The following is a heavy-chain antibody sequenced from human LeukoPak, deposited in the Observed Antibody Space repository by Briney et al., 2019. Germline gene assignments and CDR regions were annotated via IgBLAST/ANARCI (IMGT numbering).Heavy chain of an antibody. D-gene: IGHD3-22*01. V-gene: IGHV3-9*01. CDR3: AKGSDYYDSSGY. CDR1: GFTFDDYA. Sequence: PGRSLRLSCAASGFTFDDYAMHWVRQAPGKGLEWVSGISWNSGSIGYADSVKGRFTISRDNAKNSLYLQMNSLRAEDTALYYCAKGSDYYDSSGYWGQGTLVTVSS. J-gene: IGHJ4*02. CDR2: ISWNSGSI.